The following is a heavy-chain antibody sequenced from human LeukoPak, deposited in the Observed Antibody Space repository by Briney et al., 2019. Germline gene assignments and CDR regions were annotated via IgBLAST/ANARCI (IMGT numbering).Heavy chain of an antibody. D-gene: IGHD2-2*01. J-gene: IGHJ4*02. CDR2: VNHRGTI. V-gene: IGHV4-34*01. CDR3: ARGRQIPATSH. Sequence: PSATLSLTCAVNGGSFSDYFWGWFRQTPGKGLEWIGEVNHRGTINTNPSLKSRVAISVETPKNQFSLTLTSVTAADTAVYYCARGRQIPATSHWGQGTLVTVSS. CDR1: GGSFSDYF.